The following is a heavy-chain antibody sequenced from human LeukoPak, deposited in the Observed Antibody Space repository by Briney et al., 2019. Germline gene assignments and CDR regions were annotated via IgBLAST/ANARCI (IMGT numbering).Heavy chain of an antibody. J-gene: IGHJ4*02. CDR3: ARGTLYSGWSYYFDY. Sequence: SETLSLTCSVSGGSISLSYYYWGWIRQPPGKALEWIGSVYYSGTTSYNPSLKSRVTISVDMSKNHFSLRLSSVTAADTAMYYCARGTLYSGWSYYFDYWGQGSQVTVSS. CDR2: VYYSGTT. V-gene: IGHV4-39*07. D-gene: IGHD6-19*01. CDR1: GGSISLSYYY.